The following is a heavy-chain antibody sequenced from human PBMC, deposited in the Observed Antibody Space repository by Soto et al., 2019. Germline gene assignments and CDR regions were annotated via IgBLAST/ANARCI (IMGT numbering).Heavy chain of an antibody. CDR3: VKDKGAAAGFDY. CDR1: GFTFSNNG. V-gene: IGHV3-30*18. Sequence: QVHLVESGGGVVQPGRSLRLSCAASGFTFSNNGMHWVRQAPGKGLEWMGVISYEGSEKYDARSVKGRFTISRDNSKNTLCPQMDTLRTEDPAIYYCVKDKGAAAGFDYWGQGILVTVSS. J-gene: IGHJ4*02. D-gene: IGHD6-25*01. CDR2: ISYEGSEK.